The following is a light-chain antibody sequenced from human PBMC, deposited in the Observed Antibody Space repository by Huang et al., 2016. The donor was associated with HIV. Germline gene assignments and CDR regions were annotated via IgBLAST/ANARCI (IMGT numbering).Light chain of an antibody. CDR1: QSVNSG. CDR3: QQYNDWPPLT. Sequence: EIEMTQSPVTLSVSPGQRATLSCRASQSVNSGLAVYQQKPGQAPRLLIYGASTRASGIPAKLNATGSGTEFSLSINNLQSDDFAVYYCQQYNDWPPLTFGGGTKVEI. V-gene: IGKV3-15*01. J-gene: IGKJ4*01. CDR2: GAS.